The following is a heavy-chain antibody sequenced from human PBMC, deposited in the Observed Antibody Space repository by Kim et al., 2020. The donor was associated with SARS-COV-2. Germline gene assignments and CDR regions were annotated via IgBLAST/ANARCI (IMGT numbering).Heavy chain of an antibody. D-gene: IGHD3-9*01. CDR1: GFTFSNAW. CDR3: TTDPVEYFDWFRDY. Sequence: GGSLRLSCAASGFTFSNAWMSWVRQAPGKGLEWVGRIKSKTDGGTTDYAAPVKGRFTISRDDSKNTLYLQMNSLKTEDTAVYYCTTDPVEYFDWFRDYWGQGTLVTVSS. V-gene: IGHV3-15*01. J-gene: IGHJ4*02. CDR2: IKSKTDGGTT.